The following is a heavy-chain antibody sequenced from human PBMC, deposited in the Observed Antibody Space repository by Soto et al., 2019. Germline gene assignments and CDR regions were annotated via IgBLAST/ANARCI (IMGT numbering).Heavy chain of an antibody. Sequence: ESGGGVVPPGRSLRLSCAASGFTFSSYAMHWVRQAPGKGLEWVAVISYDGSNKYYADSVKGRFTISRDNSKNTLDVQMNSLRAEDTAVYYCAREGPGQWLVWYFPHWGQGTLVTVSS. CDR3: AREGPGQWLVWYFPH. J-gene: IGHJ1*01. CDR1: GFTFSSYA. D-gene: IGHD6-19*01. CDR2: ISYDGSNK. V-gene: IGHV3-30-3*01.